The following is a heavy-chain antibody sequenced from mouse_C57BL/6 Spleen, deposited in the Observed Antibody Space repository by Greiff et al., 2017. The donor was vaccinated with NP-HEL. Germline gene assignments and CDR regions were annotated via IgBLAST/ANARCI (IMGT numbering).Heavy chain of an antibody. CDR1: GFTFSSYA. J-gene: IGHJ1*03. CDR3: ARVGYYGNPKYFDV. Sequence: VQLKESGGGLVKPGGSLKLSCAASGFTFSSYAMSWVRQTPEKRLEWVATISDGGSYTYYPDNVKGRFTISRDNAKNNLYLQMSHLKSEDTAMYYCARVGYYGNPKYFDVWGTGTTVTVSS. CDR2: ISDGGSYT. D-gene: IGHD2-1*01. V-gene: IGHV5-4*01.